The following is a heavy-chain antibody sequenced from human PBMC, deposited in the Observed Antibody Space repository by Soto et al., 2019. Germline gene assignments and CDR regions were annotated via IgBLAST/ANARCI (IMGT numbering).Heavy chain of an antibody. CDR2: INAANGNT. V-gene: IGHV1-3*01. CDR3: ARVSFETSGYADY. J-gene: IGHJ4*02. CDR1: GYIFSTYT. Sequence: ASVKVSCKAPGYIFSTYTMHWVRQAPGQRLEWMGWINAANGNTKYSQNFQGRVTISRDTSASTAYLELSSLRSEDTAVYYCARVSFETSGYADYWGQGTLVTVSS. D-gene: IGHD3-22*01.